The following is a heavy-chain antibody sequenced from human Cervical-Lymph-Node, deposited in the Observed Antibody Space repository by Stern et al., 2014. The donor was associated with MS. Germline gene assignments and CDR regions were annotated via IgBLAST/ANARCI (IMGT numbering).Heavy chain of an antibody. V-gene: IGHV2-5*02. CDR3: AHLEDYVDF. J-gene: IGHJ4*02. CDR2: IYGEVDP. Sequence: QITLKESGPTLVRPTQTLTLTCTFSGFSFSTDGVSVGWIRQPPGKAPEWLDLIYGEVDPRYSPSLKSRLTSTKDTSRDQVVLTMTNRDRVDSATYYWAHLEDYVDFWGQGVLVTVSP. CDR1: GFSFSTDGVS.